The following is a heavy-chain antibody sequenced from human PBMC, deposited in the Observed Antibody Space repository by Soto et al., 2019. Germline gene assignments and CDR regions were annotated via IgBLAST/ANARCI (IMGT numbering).Heavy chain of an antibody. CDR1: GFTFRNYG. CDR3: ARDVRSRRYDL. Sequence: QVQLVESGGGVVQPGRSLRLSCAASGFTFRNYGMHWVRQAPGKGLEWLAVIWYDGSNKYYADSVKGRFTISRDNSKNRLYLEKTSLRDEDTAVYYCARDVRSRRYDLWGQGTLVIVSS. D-gene: IGHD3-10*02. J-gene: IGHJ5*02. V-gene: IGHV3-33*01. CDR2: IWYDGSNK.